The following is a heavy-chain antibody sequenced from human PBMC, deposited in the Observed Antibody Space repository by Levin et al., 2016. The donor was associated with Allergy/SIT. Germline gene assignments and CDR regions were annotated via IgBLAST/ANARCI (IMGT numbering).Heavy chain of an antibody. CDR3: ARLIIAARPIYYYYYGMDV. J-gene: IGHJ6*02. D-gene: IGHD6-6*01. CDR2: INHSGST. V-gene: IGHV4-34*01. Sequence: WIRQPPGKGLEWIGEINHSGSTNYNPSLKSRVTISVDTSKNQFSLKLSSVTAADTAVYYCARLIIAARPIYYYYYGMDVWGQGTTVTVSS.